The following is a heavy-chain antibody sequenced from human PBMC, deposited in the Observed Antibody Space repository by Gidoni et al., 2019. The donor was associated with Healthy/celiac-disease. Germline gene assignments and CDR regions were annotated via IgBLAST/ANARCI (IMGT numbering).Heavy chain of an antibody. D-gene: IGHD4-17*01. CDR2: IYWDDDK. J-gene: IGHJ3*02. Sequence: QITLKESGPTLVKPTQTLTLTCTFSGFSLSTSGVGVGWIRQPPGKALEWLALIYWDDDKRYSPSLKSRLTITKDTSKNQVVLTMTNMDPVDTATYYCAHPYGEGRGDAFDIWGQGTMVTVSS. V-gene: IGHV2-5*02. CDR3: AHPYGEGRGDAFDI. CDR1: GFSLSTSGVG.